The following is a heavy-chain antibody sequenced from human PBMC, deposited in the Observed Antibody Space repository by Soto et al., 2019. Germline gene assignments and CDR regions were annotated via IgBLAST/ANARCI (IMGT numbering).Heavy chain of an antibody. Sequence: SVKVSCKASGGTFSSYTISWVRQAPGQGLEWMGRIIPILGIANYAQKFQGRVTITADKSTSTAYMELSRLRSDDTAVYYCARSEYSSSSSEVNYYYYGMDVWGQGTTVTVSS. CDR2: IIPILGIA. CDR1: GGTFSSYT. V-gene: IGHV1-69*02. D-gene: IGHD6-6*01. J-gene: IGHJ6*02. CDR3: ARSEYSSSSSEVNYYYYGMDV.